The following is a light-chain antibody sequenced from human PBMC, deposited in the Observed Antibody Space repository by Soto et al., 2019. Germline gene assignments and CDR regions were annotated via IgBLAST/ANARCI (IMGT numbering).Light chain of an antibody. J-gene: IGKJ4*01. CDR1: QSITNS. Sequence: ESVLPQSPATLSLSPGDRATLSCRASQSITNSLAWYRHQPGQPPRLLIHDASKRATGIPARFIGSGSGTHITLTISSLEPEDFGLYYCQQRSNWPSVTFGGGTKVDI. CDR3: QQRSNWPSVT. CDR2: DAS. V-gene: IGKV3-11*01.